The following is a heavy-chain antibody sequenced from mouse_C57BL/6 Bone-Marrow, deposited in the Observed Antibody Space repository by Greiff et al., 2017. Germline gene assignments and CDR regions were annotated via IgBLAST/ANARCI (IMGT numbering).Heavy chain of an antibody. CDR2: IWTGGGT. V-gene: IGHV2-9-1*01. CDR3: AREGSSGYPYYFDY. CDR1: GFSLTSYA. Sequence: QVQLQQSGPGLVAPSQSLSITCTVSGFSLTSYAISWVRQPPGKGLEWLGVIWTGGGTNYNSALKSRLSISKDNSKSQVFLKMNSLQTDDTARYYCAREGSSGYPYYFDYWGQGTTLTVSS. J-gene: IGHJ2*01. D-gene: IGHD3-2*02.